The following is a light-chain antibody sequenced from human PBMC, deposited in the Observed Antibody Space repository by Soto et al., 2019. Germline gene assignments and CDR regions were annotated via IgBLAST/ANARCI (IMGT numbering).Light chain of an antibody. J-gene: IGKJ3*01. CDR2: DAS. CDR1: QSVSSF. CDR3: QQRSNWPLT. Sequence: EIVLTQSPATLSLSPGERATLSCRASQSVSSFLAWYQQKPGQAPRLLIYDASNRATGIPARFSGSGSGTDFTLTISSLEPEDFGVYYCQQRSNWPLTFGPGTKVDIK. V-gene: IGKV3-11*01.